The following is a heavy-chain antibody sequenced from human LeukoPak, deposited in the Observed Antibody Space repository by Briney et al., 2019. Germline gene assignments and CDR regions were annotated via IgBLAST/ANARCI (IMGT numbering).Heavy chain of an antibody. Sequence: PGGSLRLSCAASGFTFSSYAMHWVRQAPGKGLEWAAVISYDGSNKYYADSVKGRFTISRDNSKNTLYLQMNSLRAEDTAVYYCARDVRGYSYAGYFDYWGQGTLVTVSS. CDR3: ARDVRGYSYAGYFDY. D-gene: IGHD5-18*01. CDR1: GFTFSSYA. V-gene: IGHV3-30-3*01. CDR2: ISYDGSNK. J-gene: IGHJ4*02.